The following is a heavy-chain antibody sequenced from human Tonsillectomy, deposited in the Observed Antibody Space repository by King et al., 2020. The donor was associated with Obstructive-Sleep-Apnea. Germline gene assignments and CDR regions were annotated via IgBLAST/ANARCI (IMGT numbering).Heavy chain of an antibody. CDR1: GYTFTGYY. CDR2: INPNSGDT. CDR3: ATEVAGTYYYHGLDV. V-gene: IGHV1-2*02. Sequence: QLVQSGAEVRKPGASVKVSCKASGYTFTGYYMHWVRRAPGQGLEWMGWINPNSGDTNYAQKFQCRVTMTRDTSISTAYMEVSRLRSDDTAVYYCATEVAGTYYYHGLDVWGQGTTVTVSS. J-gene: IGHJ6*02. D-gene: IGHD6-19*01.